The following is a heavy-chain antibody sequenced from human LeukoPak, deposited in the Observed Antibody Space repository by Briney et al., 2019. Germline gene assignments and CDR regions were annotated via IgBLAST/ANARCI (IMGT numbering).Heavy chain of an antibody. V-gene: IGHV3-53*01. CDR2: IYSGGTT. CDR1: GFTVNSSY. D-gene: IGHD2-2*01. CDR3: ARAGGSIKPFDY. J-gene: IGHJ4*02. Sequence: GGSLRLSCAASGFTVNSSYMNWVRQAPGKGLEWVSIIYSGGTTYYADSVKGRFTISRDNSKNTVYLQMNSLRAEDTAVYYCARAGGSIKPFDYWGQGTLVTVSS.